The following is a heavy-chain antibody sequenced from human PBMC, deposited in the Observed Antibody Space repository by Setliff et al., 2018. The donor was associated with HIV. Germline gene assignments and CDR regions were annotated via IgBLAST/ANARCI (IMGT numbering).Heavy chain of an antibody. V-gene: IGHV3-30-3*01. D-gene: IGHD2-2*01. J-gene: IGHJ4*02. CDR3: ARDPYCSSTSCYDY. Sequence: PGGSLRLSCAASGFTFSSYAMHWVRQAPGKGLEWVAVISYDGSNKYYADSVKGRFTISRDNSKNTLYLQMNSLRAEDTAVYYCARDPYCSSTSCYDYWGQGTLVTVSS. CDR2: ISYDGSNK. CDR1: GFTFSSYA.